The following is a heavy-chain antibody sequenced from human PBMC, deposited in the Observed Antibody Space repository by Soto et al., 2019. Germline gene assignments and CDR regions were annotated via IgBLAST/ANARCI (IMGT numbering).Heavy chain of an antibody. V-gene: IGHV3-30*18. CDR1: GFTFSNYG. D-gene: IGHD1-1*01. CDR2: ILYDGSNT. J-gene: IGHJ6*02. CDR3: EKSRDASTLYYFYGLDV. Sequence: PGGSLRLSCAASGFTFSNYGMHWVRQAPGKGLEWVAAILYDGSNTYYADSVKGRFTISRDNSKNTLYLEMNSLRPEDTAVYHCEKSRDASTLYYFYGLDVWRQAPTVTVSS.